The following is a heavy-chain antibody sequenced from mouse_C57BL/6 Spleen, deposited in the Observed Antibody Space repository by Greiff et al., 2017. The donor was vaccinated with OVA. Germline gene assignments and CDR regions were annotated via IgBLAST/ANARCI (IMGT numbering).Heavy chain of an antibody. D-gene: IGHD1-1*01. CDR3: ARRGITTVVAFDY. V-gene: IGHV1-52*01. Sequence: QVQLQQPGAELVRPGSSVKLSCKASGYTFTSYWMHWVKQRPIQGLEWIGNIDPSDSETHYNQKFKDKATLTVDKSSSTAYMQLSSLTSEDSAVYDCARRGITTVVAFDYWGQGTTLTVSS. J-gene: IGHJ2*01. CDR1: GYTFTSYW. CDR2: IDPSDSET.